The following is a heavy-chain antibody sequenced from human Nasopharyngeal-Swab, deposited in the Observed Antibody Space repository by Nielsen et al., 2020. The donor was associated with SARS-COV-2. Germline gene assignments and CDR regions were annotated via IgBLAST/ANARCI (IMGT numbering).Heavy chain of an antibody. CDR3: ARAGRVGDAYTGLDV. Sequence: SETLSLTCSVPGGSFNGFYWNWIRQAPGKGREWIGEINHNERTNYNPSLKSRIAMLVDTSNNQVSLKVSSVSAGDTAVYYCARAGRVGDAYTGLDVWGQGTTVTVSS. CDR2: INHNERT. J-gene: IGHJ6*02. V-gene: IGHV4-34*01. D-gene: IGHD5-24*01. CDR1: GGSFNGFY.